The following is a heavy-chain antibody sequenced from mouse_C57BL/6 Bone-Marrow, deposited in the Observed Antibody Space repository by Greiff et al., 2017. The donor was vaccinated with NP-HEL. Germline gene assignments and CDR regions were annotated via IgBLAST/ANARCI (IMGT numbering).Heavy chain of an antibody. CDR1: GFTFSDFY. J-gene: IGHJ1*03. V-gene: IGHV7-1*01. CDR2: SRNKANDYTT. Sequence: EVQLVESGGGLVQSGRSLRLSCATSGFTFSDFYMEWVRQAPGKGLEWIAASRNKANDYTTEYSASVKGRFIVSRDTSQSILYLQMNALRAEDTAIYYCARHDGYYWYFDVWGTGTTVTVSS. CDR3: ARHDGYYWYFDV. D-gene: IGHD2-2*01.